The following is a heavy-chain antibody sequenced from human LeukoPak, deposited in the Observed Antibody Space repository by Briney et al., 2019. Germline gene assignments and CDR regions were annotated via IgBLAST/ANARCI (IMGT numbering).Heavy chain of an antibody. J-gene: IGHJ5*02. CDR1: GLTFSSYA. CDR2: ISSHSGSST. CDR3: ARDAGGGNNWFDP. D-gene: IGHD2-15*01. Sequence: GGSLRLSCAASGLTFSSYAMSWFRQAPGKGLEWVSYISSHSGSSTYYADSVKGRFTISRDNAKNSLFLQMNSLRAEDTAVYYCARDAGGGNNWFDPWGQGTLVTVSS. V-gene: IGHV3-48*01.